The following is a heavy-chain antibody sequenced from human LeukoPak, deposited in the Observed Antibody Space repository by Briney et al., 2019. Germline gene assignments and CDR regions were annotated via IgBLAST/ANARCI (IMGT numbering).Heavy chain of an antibody. Sequence: PSETLSLTCTVSGGFISSSSYYWGWIRQPPGKGLEWIGNVYYSASTYYHPSLKSRVTISVDTSKNQFSLKLSSVTAADTAVYYCAREVRYYDILTYDYYYYYMDVWGKGTTVTISS. J-gene: IGHJ6*03. CDR2: VYYSAST. D-gene: IGHD3-9*01. CDR3: AREVRYYDILTYDYYYYYMDV. CDR1: GGFISSSSYY. V-gene: IGHV4-39*07.